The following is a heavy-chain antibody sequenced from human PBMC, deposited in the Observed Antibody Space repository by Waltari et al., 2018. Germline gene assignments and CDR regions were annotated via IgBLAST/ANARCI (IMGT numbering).Heavy chain of an antibody. J-gene: IGHJ6*02. D-gene: IGHD3-10*01. Sequence: EEQLLESGGGLVQPGDSLRLSCAGSGFRFSNYWINWVRQAPGRGLVWVARIGADVTIMTYADSVKGRFTISRDNAKNTVYLQMKRLRAEDTAVYYCARLAPRTYRSPVPGRHYYYGMDVWGQGTTVTVSS. CDR3: ARLAPRTYRSPVPGRHYYYGMDV. CDR1: GFRFSNYW. V-gene: IGHV3-74*03. CDR2: IGADVTIM.